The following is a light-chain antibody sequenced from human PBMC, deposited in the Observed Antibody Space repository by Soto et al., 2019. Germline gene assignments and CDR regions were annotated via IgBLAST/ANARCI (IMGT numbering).Light chain of an antibody. CDR1: QSVSSSY. CDR3: QQYDISPWT. Sequence: EIVLTQSPCTLSLSPGERATLSCRASQSVSSSYLACYQQKPGQAPRLLIYGASSRATGIPDRFSGSGSGTDFTLTIIRLEPEDFAVYYCQQYDISPWTFGQGTKVDIK. V-gene: IGKV3-20*01. CDR2: GAS. J-gene: IGKJ1*01.